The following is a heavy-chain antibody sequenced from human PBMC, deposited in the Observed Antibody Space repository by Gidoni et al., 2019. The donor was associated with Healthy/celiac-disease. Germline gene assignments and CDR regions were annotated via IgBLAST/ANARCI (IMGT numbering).Heavy chain of an antibody. D-gene: IGHD6-6*01. CDR3: ASSSLAARGYYYYYYGMDV. V-gene: IGHV3-21*01. J-gene: IGHJ6*02. Sequence: EVQLVESGGGLVKPGGSLRLSCAASGFTFSRYSMNWVRQAPGKGLEWVSSISSSSSYIYYADSVKGRFTISRDNAKNSLYLQMNSLRAEDTAVYYCASSSLAARGYYYYYYGMDVWGQGTTVTVSS. CDR1: GFTFSRYS. CDR2: ISSSSSYI.